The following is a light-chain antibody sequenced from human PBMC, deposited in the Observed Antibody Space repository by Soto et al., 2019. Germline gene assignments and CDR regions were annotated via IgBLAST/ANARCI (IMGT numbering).Light chain of an antibody. CDR2: GAS. Sequence: EIVLTQSPGTLSLSPGERATLSCRASQSVSSSYLAWYQQKPGQTPRLLIYGASTRATGVPARFSGSGSGTEFTLTISSLQSEDSAVYYCQQFNNWPLTFGGGTKVEIK. CDR1: QSVSSSY. V-gene: IGKV3-15*01. J-gene: IGKJ4*01. CDR3: QQFNNWPLT.